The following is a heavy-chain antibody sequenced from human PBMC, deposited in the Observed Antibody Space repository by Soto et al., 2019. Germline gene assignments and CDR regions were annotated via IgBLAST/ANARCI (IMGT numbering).Heavy chain of an antibody. CDR3: AKGDQLLIVNWFDP. CDR1: GFTFSSYA. CDR2: ISGSGGST. J-gene: IGHJ5*02. V-gene: IGHV3-23*01. D-gene: IGHD2-2*01. Sequence: GFLILSCAASGFTFSSYAMSWVRQAPGKGLEWVSAISGSGGSTYYADSVKGRFTISRDNSKNTLYLQMNSLRAEDTAVYYCAKGDQLLIVNWFDPWGQGTLVTVSS.